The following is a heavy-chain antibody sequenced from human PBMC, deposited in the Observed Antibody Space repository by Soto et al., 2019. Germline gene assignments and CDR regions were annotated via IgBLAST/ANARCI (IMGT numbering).Heavy chain of an antibody. Sequence: GGSLRLSCAASGFSVSSDYMSWVRQAPGKGLEWVANIKQDGSEKYYVDSVKGRFTISRDNAKNSLYLQMNSLRAEDTAVYYCARDTVAAGGGDYYYYYGMDVWGQGTTVTVSS. J-gene: IGHJ6*02. CDR1: GFSVSSDY. V-gene: IGHV3-7*01. CDR3: ARDTVAAGGGDYYYYYGMDV. D-gene: IGHD2-15*01. CDR2: IKQDGSEK.